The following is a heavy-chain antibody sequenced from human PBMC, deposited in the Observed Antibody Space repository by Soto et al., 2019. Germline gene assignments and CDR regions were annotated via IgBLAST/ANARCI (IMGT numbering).Heavy chain of an antibody. CDR2: IHTTEST. D-gene: IGHD3-3*01. Sequence: PSETLSLTCTVSGGSISSYYWSWIRQPAGKGMEWIGRIHTTESTNYNPSLKSRVTMSIDTSNNQFSLKLSSLTAADTAVYYCARAITIFGVVKGNYYYYGMDVWGQGTTVT. CDR1: GGSISSYY. V-gene: IGHV4-4*07. J-gene: IGHJ6*02. CDR3: ARAITIFGVVKGNYYYYGMDV.